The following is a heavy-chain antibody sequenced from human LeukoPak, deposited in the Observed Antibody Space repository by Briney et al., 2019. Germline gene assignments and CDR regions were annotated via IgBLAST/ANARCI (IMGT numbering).Heavy chain of an antibody. CDR2: VSPPGGGT. Sequence: GGSLRLSCAASGFTFSNHGMNWVRQAPGKGLEWLSGVSPPGGGTYYADSVKGRFTISRDDSKNTLSLQMNSLRVEDTAVYYCARNYGSGSYYFDYWGQGTLVTVSS. CDR1: GFTFSNHG. CDR3: ARNYGSGSYYFDY. D-gene: IGHD3-10*01. V-gene: IGHV3-23*01. J-gene: IGHJ4*02.